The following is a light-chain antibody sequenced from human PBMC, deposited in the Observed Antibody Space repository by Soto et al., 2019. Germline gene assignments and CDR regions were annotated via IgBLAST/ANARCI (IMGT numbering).Light chain of an antibody. Sequence: EIVLTQSPGTLSLTPGERETLSCRASQSVSSSYLAWYQQKPGQAPRLLIYGASSRATGIPDRFSGIGSGTDFTLTISRLEPEEFAVYYCQQYGSSPRTFGQGTKVDI. J-gene: IGKJ1*01. CDR2: GAS. CDR1: QSVSSSY. V-gene: IGKV3-20*01. CDR3: QQYGSSPRT.